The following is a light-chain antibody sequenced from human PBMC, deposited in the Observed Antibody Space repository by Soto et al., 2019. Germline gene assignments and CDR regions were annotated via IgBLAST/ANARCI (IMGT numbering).Light chain of an antibody. J-gene: IGKJ3*01. CDR2: GAS. CDR3: QQYGSSPFT. CDR1: QSVSSNS. Sequence: EIVLTQSPGTVSLSPGERATLSCRASQSVSSNSLAWYQQKRGQAPMLLIYGASSRATGVPDRVSGSGAGTDFTLTISRLEPEDFAVYYCQQYGSSPFTFGPGTKVDIK. V-gene: IGKV3-20*01.